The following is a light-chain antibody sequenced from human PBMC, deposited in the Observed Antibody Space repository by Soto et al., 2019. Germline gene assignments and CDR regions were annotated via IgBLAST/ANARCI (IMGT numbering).Light chain of an antibody. Sequence: ETVLTQSPATLSLSPGERATFSCRASQSVSSYLAWYQQKPGQAPRLLIYGASSRATGIPDRFSGSGSGTDFTLTISRLEPEDFAVYYCQQRSNWPPALTFGGGTKVDI. CDR1: QSVSSY. CDR3: QQRSNWPPALT. CDR2: GAS. V-gene: IGKV3D-20*02. J-gene: IGKJ4*01.